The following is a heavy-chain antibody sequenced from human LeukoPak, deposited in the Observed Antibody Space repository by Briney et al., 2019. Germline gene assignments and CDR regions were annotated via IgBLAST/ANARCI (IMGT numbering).Heavy chain of an antibody. CDR1: GFTFSSYW. CDR3: ARDIQCLDY. Sequence: GGSLRLSCAASGFTFSSYWISWVRQAPGKGLEWVANIKQDGSEKYYVDSVKGRFTISRDNAKNSLYLQMNSLRAEDTAVYYCARDIQCLDYWGQGTLVTVSS. CDR2: IKQDGSEK. J-gene: IGHJ4*02. D-gene: IGHD5-24*01. V-gene: IGHV3-7*03.